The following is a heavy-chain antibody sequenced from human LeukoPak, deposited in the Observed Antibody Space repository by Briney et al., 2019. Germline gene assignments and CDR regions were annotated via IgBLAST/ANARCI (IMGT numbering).Heavy chain of an antibody. CDR2: IIPIFDTP. CDR1: GGTFSNYA. D-gene: IGHD3-10*01. Sequence: SVKVSCKASGGTFSNYAISWVRQAPGQGLEWMGGIIPIFDTPNFAQKFQGRVTITADKSTSTAYMELSSLRSEDTAVYYCARVHYYGSGSYYSYYYYYMDVWGKGTTVTVSS. CDR3: ARVHYYGSGSYYSYYYYYMDV. J-gene: IGHJ6*03. V-gene: IGHV1-69*06.